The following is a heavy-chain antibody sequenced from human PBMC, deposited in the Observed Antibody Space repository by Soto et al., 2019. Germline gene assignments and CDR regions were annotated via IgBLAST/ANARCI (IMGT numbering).Heavy chain of an antibody. J-gene: IGHJ6*02. V-gene: IGHV6-1*01. D-gene: IGHD3-3*01. Sequence: SQTLSLTCAISGDSVSSNSAAWNWIRQSPSRGLEWLGRTYYRSKWYNDYAVSVKSRMTINPDTSKNQFSLQLNSVTPEDTAVYYCARDRNFGVVIITYYGMDVWGQGTTVTVSS. CDR2: TYYRSKWYN. CDR3: ARDRNFGVVIITYYGMDV. CDR1: GDSVSSNSAA.